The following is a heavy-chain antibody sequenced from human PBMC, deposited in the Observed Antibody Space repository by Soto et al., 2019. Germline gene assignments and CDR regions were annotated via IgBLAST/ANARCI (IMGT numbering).Heavy chain of an antibody. D-gene: IGHD3-3*01. J-gene: IGHJ5*02. CDR1: GGSISSGDYY. V-gene: IGHV4-31*03. CDR3: ARWWSGSRQGFDP. CDR2: IYYSGST. Sequence: QVQLQESGPGLVKPSQTLSLTCTVSGGSISSGDYYWSWIRQHPGKGLEWIGYIYYSGSTYYNPSLKSRVTTSVATSTHKLSPKLSSVTAADTAVYCCARWWSGSRQGFDPWGQGTLVTVSS.